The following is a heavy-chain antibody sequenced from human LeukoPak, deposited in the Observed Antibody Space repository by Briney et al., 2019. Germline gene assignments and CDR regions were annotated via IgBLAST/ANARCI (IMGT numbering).Heavy chain of an antibody. J-gene: IGHJ6*03. CDR1: GFTFSSYS. D-gene: IGHD3-10*01. CDR3: ARATHYYGSGSYYNGHYYYYYMDV. CDR2: ISSSSSYI. Sequence: GGSLRLSCAASGFTFSSYSMNWVRQAPGKGLEWVSSISSSSSYINYADSVKGRFTISRDNAKNSLYLQMNSLRAEDTAVYYCARATHYYGSGSYYNGHYYYYYMDVWGKGTTVTVSS. V-gene: IGHV3-21*01.